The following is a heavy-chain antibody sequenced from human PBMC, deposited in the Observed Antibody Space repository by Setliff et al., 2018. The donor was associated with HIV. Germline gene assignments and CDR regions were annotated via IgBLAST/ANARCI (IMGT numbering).Heavy chain of an antibody. CDR2: ISDYNSNT. Sequence: ASVKVSCKASGYTFTSYGLSWVRQAPGQGLEWMGWISDYNSNTEYAQKLQGRVTMTKDTSTSTAYMELRSLRPDDTAVYFCARDVDYTDAFDIWGQGTMVTVSS. V-gene: IGHV1-18*01. CDR3: ARDVDYTDAFDI. J-gene: IGHJ3*02. D-gene: IGHD4-4*01. CDR1: GYTFTSYG.